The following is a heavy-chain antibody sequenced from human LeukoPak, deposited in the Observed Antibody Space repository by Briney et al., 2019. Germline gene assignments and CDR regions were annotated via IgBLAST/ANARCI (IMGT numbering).Heavy chain of an antibody. V-gene: IGHV5-51*01. J-gene: IGHJ4*02. CDR2: IYPGDSDT. D-gene: IGHD1-14*01. Sequence: LCATLKISSNPAGCSFTNYWMAWARQTPVESMAWMGIIYPGDSDTRYSPSFQGQVTISADKSFSTAYLQWSSLKASDTAIYYCARGMTSFDYWAQGTLVTVSS. CDR3: ARGMTSFDY. CDR1: GCSFTNYW.